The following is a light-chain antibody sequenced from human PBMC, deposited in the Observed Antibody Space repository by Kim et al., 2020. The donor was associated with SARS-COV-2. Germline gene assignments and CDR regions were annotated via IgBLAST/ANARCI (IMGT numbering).Light chain of an antibody. V-gene: IGLV2-14*03. CDR2: DVN. J-gene: IGLJ2*01. CDR1: SSVVGGYNY. CDR3: SSYTSSSTV. Sequence: PGRSITISCTGTSSVVGGYNYVSWYQQRPGKAPKLMIYDVNNRPSGVSNRFSGSKSGNTASLTISGLQAEDEADYYCSSYTSSSTVFGGGTQLTVL.